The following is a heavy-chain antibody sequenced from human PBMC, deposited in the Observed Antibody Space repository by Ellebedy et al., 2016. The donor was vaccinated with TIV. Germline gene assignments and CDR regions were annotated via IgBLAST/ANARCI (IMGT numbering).Heavy chain of an antibody. CDR2: IKQDGSEK. Sequence: GESLKISXAASGFTFSSYWMSWVRQAPGKGLEWVANIKQDGSEKYYVDSVKGRFTISRDNAKNSLYLQMNSLRAEDTAVYYCARGQGGYDVHYYYYGMDVWGQGTTVTVSS. CDR1: GFTFSSYW. V-gene: IGHV3-7*01. CDR3: ARGQGGYDVHYYYYGMDV. D-gene: IGHD5-12*01. J-gene: IGHJ6*02.